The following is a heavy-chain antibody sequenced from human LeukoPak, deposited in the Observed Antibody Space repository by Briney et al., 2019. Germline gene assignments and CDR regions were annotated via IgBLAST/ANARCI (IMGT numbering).Heavy chain of an antibody. V-gene: IGHV3-48*01. CDR3: ARVLSVAGMENWFDP. D-gene: IGHD6-19*01. Sequence: GGSLRLSCAASGFTFSSYSMNWVRQAPGKGLEWVSYISSSSSTIYYADSVKGRFTISRDNSKNSLYLQMNSLRADDTAVYYCARVLSVAGMENWFDPWGQGTLVTVSS. CDR1: GFTFSSYS. J-gene: IGHJ5*02. CDR2: ISSSSSTI.